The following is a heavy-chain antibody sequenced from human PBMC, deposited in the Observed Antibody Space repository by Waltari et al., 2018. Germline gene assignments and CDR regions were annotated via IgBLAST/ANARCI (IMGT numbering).Heavy chain of an antibody. V-gene: IGHV1-2*02. Sequence: QVHLVQSGAEATKPGASVKVSCKASGYTFTAYAMHWVRQAPGQALEWMGWIHPNSGASNYAQKFQGRVTMTRDTSVSTVYMELSSLTSDDTAVYYCARGYYDSSGFYPFDYWGQGTLASVSS. CDR2: IHPNSGAS. J-gene: IGHJ4*02. CDR3: ARGYYDSSGFYPFDY. D-gene: IGHD3-22*01. CDR1: GYTFTAYA.